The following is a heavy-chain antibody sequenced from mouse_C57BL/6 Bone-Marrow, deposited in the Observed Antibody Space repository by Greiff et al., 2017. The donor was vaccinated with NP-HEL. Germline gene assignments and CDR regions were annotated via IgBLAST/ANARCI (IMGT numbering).Heavy chain of an antibody. CDR1: GFTFTDYY. D-gene: IGHD1-1*01. V-gene: IGHV7-3*01. CDR2: IRNKANGYTT. Sequence: EVKLVESGGGLVQPGGSLSLSCAASGFTFTDYYMSWVRQPPGKALEWLGFIRNKANGYTTEYSASVKGWFTISRDNSQSILYLQMNALRAEDSATYYCARPEDYGSSVFWYFDVWGTGTTVTVSS. J-gene: IGHJ1*03. CDR3: ARPEDYGSSVFWYFDV.